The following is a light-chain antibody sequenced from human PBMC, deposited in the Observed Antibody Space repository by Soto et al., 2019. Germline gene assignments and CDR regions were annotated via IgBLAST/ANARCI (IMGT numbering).Light chain of an antibody. V-gene: IGKV3-20*01. CDR3: HQYASSSWT. CDR2: GAS. Sequence: EIVLTQSPGTLSLSPGERATLSCRASQSVSSSYLAWYQQKPGQAPRLLIYGASSRATGIPDKFSGSGSGTYFTLTINRLEPEDFAVYYCHQYASSSWTFGQGTKVQIK. J-gene: IGKJ1*01. CDR1: QSVSSSY.